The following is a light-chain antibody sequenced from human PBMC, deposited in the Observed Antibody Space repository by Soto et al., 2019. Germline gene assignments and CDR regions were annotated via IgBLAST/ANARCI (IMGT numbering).Light chain of an antibody. Sequence: DIVMTQSPDSLAVSLGDRATISCKCSQSVSYSSNNKNYLAWFQQKPGQPPKLLIYWASTRESRVPDRFSGSGSGTDFTLTISSLQAEDVAVYYCQQYYSPPLTFGGGTKVDIK. CDR1: QSVSYSSNNKNY. V-gene: IGKV4-1*01. CDR3: QQYYSPPLT. CDR2: WAS. J-gene: IGKJ4*01.